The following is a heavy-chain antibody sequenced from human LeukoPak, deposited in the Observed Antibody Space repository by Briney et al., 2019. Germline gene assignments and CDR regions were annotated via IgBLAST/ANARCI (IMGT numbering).Heavy chain of an antibody. CDR3: ARDNTAVADQPYYYYGMDV. J-gene: IGHJ6*02. Sequence: ASVKVSCTASGYTFTSYGISWVRQAPGQGLEWMGWISAYNGNTNYAQKLQGRVTMTTDTSTSTAYMELRSLRSDDTAVYYCARDNTAVADQPYYYYGMDVWGQGTTVTVSS. V-gene: IGHV1-18*01. D-gene: IGHD6-19*01. CDR2: ISAYNGNT. CDR1: GYTFTSYG.